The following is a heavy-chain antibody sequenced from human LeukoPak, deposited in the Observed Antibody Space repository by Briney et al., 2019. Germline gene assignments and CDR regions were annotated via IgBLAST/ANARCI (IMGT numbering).Heavy chain of an antibody. CDR2: IWYDGSNK. Sequence: PGGSLRLSCAASGFTFSSYGMHCVRQAPGKGLEWVAVIWYDGSNKYYADSVKGRFTISRDNSKNTLYLQMNSLRAEDTAVYYCARDRGKYYDSSGYYFGYWGQGTLVTVSS. J-gene: IGHJ4*02. V-gene: IGHV3-33*01. D-gene: IGHD3-22*01. CDR3: ARDRGKYYDSSGYYFGY. CDR1: GFTFSSYG.